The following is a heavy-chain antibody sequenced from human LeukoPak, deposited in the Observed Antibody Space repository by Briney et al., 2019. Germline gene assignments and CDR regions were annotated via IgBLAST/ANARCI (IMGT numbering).Heavy chain of an antibody. CDR2: IQPDGGST. CDR1: GFTFSSHW. D-gene: IGHD2-2*01. Sequence: GSLRLSCAASGFTFSSHWMYWVRQAPGKGLEWVANIQPDGGSTYYVDSVKGRFTISRDNAENSLYLQMNSLRAEDTAMYYCTRIIVEVPGVSDYCDYWGQGTLVTVSS. V-gene: IGHV3-7*05. CDR3: TRIIVEVPGVSDYCDY. J-gene: IGHJ4*02.